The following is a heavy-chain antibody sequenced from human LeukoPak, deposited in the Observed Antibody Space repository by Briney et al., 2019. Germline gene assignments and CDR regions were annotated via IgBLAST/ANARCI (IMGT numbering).Heavy chain of an antibody. CDR1: GFTFSSYA. CDR3: AKGELLWFGELLFDY. V-gene: IGHV3-23*01. CDR2: ISGSGGST. J-gene: IGHJ4*02. D-gene: IGHD3-10*01. Sequence: GGSLRLSCAASGFTFSSYAMSWVRQAPGKGLEWVSAISGSGGSTYYADSVKGRFTISRDNSKNTLYLQMNSLRAEDTAVYYCAKGELLWFGELLFDYWGQGTLVTVSS.